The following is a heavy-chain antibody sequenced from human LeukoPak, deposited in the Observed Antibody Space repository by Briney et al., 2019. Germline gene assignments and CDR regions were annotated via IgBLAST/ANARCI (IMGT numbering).Heavy chain of an antibody. V-gene: IGHV4-39*07. D-gene: IGHD2-2*01. CDR1: GGSISSSSSY. Sequence: SETLSLTCTVSGGSISSSSSYWGWIRQPPGKGLEWIGSIYYSGSTYYNPSLKSRVTISVDTSKNQFSLKLSSVTAADTAVYYCARFVPAAGSTTWGQGTLVTVSS. CDR2: IYYSGST. J-gene: IGHJ5*02. CDR3: ARFVPAAGSTT.